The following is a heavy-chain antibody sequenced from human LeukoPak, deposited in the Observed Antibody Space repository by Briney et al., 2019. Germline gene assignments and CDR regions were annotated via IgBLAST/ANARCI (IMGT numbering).Heavy chain of an antibody. CDR1: GYTFTGYY. CDR3: ARDRYSSGWYVGAFDI. D-gene: IGHD6-19*01. CDR2: INPSGGST. J-gene: IGHJ3*02. Sequence: ASVKVSCKASGYTFTGYYMHWVRQAPGQGLEWMGIINPSGGSTSYAQKFQGRVTMTRDTSTSTVYMELSSLRSEDTAVYYCARDRYSSGWYVGAFDIWGQGTMVTVSS. V-gene: IGHV1-46*01.